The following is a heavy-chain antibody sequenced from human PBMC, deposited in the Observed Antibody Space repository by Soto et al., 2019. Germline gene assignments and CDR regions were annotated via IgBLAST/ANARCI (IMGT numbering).Heavy chain of an antibody. Sequence: PGGSLRLSCAASGFTFSSYGMHWVRQAPGKGLEWVAVIWYDGSNKYYADSVKGRFTISRDNSKNTLYLQMNSLRAEDTAVYYCAKTQYYYDSGYFDYWGQGTLVTVSS. CDR2: IWYDGSNK. V-gene: IGHV3-33*06. CDR3: AKTQYYYDSGYFDY. J-gene: IGHJ4*02. D-gene: IGHD3-22*01. CDR1: GFTFSSYG.